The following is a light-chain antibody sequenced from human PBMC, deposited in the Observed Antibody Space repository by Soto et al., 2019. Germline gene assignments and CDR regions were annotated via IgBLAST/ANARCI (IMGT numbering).Light chain of an antibody. CDR1: QNSSND. Sequence: AIQMTQSPTSMSASVGDRVTITCRAIQNSSNDLGWYQQNPGKAPQLLIDAASTLQSGVPSRFNGSGSGTDFTLTISRLQPEDFATYYFLQDYNYPRTFGQGTKVEIK. CDR3: LQDYNYPRT. V-gene: IGKV1-6*01. J-gene: IGKJ1*01. CDR2: AAS.